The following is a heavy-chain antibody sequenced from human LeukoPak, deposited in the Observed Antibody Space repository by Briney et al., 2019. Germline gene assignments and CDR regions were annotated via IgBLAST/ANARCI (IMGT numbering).Heavy chain of an antibody. CDR2: SNSDGSST. V-gene: IGHV3-74*01. CDR3: AREPRIAVAGTGPAAFDI. Sequence: PGGSLRLSCAASGFTFSSYWMHWVRQAPGKVLVWVSRSNSDGSSTTYADSVKGRFTISRDNAKNTLYLQMNSLRAEDTAVYYCAREPRIAVAGTGPAAFDIWGQGTMVTVSS. CDR1: GFTFSSYW. J-gene: IGHJ3*02. D-gene: IGHD6-19*01.